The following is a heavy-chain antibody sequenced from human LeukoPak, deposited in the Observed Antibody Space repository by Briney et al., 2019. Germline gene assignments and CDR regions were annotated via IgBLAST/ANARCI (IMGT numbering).Heavy chain of an antibody. V-gene: IGHV3-48*03. J-gene: IGHJ5*02. CDR3: ARDNGGYCSGGSCYSGWFDP. Sequence: QAGGSLRLSCAASGFTLSSHPMNWVRQAPGKGLEWVSYIGNDGRMMYYADSVKGRFTISRDNAKNSLYLQMNSLRAEDTAVYYCARDNGGYCSGGSCYSGWFDPWGQGTLVTVSS. D-gene: IGHD2-15*01. CDR1: GFTLSSHP. CDR2: IGNDGRMM.